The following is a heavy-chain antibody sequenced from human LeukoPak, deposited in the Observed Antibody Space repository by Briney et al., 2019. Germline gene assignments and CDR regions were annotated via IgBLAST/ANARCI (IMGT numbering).Heavy chain of an antibody. Sequence: ASVKVSCKASGYTFTSYGISWVRQAPGQGLEWMGWISAYNGNTNYAQKLQDRVTMTRDTSISTAYMELSSLTYDDTAVYYCARGVLLQGRGAFDIWGQGAMVTVSS. CDR3: ARGVLLQGRGAFDI. J-gene: IGHJ3*02. D-gene: IGHD1-26*01. CDR1: GYTFTSYG. CDR2: ISAYNGNT. V-gene: IGHV1-18*01.